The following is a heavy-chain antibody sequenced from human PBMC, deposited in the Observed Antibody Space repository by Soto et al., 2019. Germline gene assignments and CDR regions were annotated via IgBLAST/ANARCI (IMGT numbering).Heavy chain of an antibody. CDR1: GYTFSSYG. CDR3: ARGNYYDRRGYFSALDI. Sequence: QVLLVQSGGEVKKPGASVKVSCKASGYTFSSYGINWVRQAPGQGLEWLGWVSAYNDNIDYAQTCQGRVTMTTDKSTNTAYMERRSLRSDDTAVYYCARGNYYDRRGYFSALDIWGQGTMVTVSS. V-gene: IGHV1-18*01. CDR2: VSAYNDNI. J-gene: IGHJ3*02. D-gene: IGHD3-22*01.